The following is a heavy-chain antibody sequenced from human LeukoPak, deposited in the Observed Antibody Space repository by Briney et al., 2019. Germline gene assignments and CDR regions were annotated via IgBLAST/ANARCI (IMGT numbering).Heavy chain of an antibody. D-gene: IGHD6-19*01. J-gene: IGHJ5*02. CDR1: GYTFTSYG. V-gene: IGHV1-18*01. CDR2: ISAVNGIT. CDR3: ARDPGPSTGWYVEYFDP. Sequence: EASVKVSCKASGYTFTSYGISWVRQAPGQGLEWMGWISAVNGITKYAQKFQGRVTLTTYSSTSTAYMELTSLRSDDTAVFYCARDPGPSTGWYVEYFDPWGQGTAVTVSS.